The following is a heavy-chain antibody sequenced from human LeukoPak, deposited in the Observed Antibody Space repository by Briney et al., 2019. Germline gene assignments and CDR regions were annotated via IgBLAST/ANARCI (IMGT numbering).Heavy chain of an antibody. D-gene: IGHD4-17*01. CDR3: AKEVTVTTDNWFDP. V-gene: IGHV3-9*01. Sequence: GGSLRLSCAASGLTFDDYAMHWVRQAPGKGLEWVSGISWNSGSIGYADSVKGRFTISRDNAKNSLYLQMNSLRAEDTALYYCAKEVTVTTDNWFDPWGQGTLVTVSS. J-gene: IGHJ5*02. CDR1: GLTFDDYA. CDR2: ISWNSGSI.